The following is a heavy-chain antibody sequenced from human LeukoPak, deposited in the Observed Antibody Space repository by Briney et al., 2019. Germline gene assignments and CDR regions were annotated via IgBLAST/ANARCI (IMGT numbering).Heavy chain of an antibody. J-gene: IGHJ5*02. Sequence: ASVKVSCKASGYTFTSYDINWVRQATGHGLEWMGWMNPNSGNTGYAQKFQGRVTITRNTSISTAYMELSSLRSEDTAVYYCARGLGRRLRSGWFDPWGQGTLVTVSS. CDR1: GYTFTSYD. CDR3: ARGLGRRLRSGWFDP. V-gene: IGHV1-8*03. CDR2: MNPNSGNT. D-gene: IGHD7-27*01.